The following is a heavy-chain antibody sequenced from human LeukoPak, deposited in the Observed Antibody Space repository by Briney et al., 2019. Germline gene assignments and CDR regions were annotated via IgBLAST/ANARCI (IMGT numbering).Heavy chain of an antibody. CDR1: GFTFSSYS. CDR3: AKASIAAAVEGFDY. D-gene: IGHD6-13*01. Sequence: GGSLRLSCAASGFTFSSYSMSWVRRAPGKGLEGVSAISGSGGSTYYADSVKGRFNISRDNSKNTLYLQMNSLRAEDTAVYYCAKASIAAAVEGFDYWGQGTLVTVCS. J-gene: IGHJ4*02. V-gene: IGHV3-23*01. CDR2: ISGSGGST.